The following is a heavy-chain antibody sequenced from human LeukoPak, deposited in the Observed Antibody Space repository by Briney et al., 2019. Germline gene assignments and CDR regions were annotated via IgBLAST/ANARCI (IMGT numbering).Heavy chain of an antibody. D-gene: IGHD7-27*01. CDR2: IYYSGST. CDR3: ARELSGGYFDY. J-gene: IGHJ4*02. Sequence: SETLSLTCTVSGGSISSYYWSWIRQPPGKGLEWIGYIYYSGSTNYNPSLKSRVTISVDTSKNQFSLKLSSVTAADTAVYYCARELSGGYFDYWGQGTLVTVSS. CDR1: GGSISSYY. V-gene: IGHV4-59*01.